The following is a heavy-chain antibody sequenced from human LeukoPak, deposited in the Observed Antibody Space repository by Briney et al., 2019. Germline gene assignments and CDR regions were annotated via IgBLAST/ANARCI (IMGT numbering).Heavy chain of an antibody. D-gene: IGHD3-3*01. CDR2: IDHSGST. V-gene: IGHV4-59*01. Sequence: SETLSLTCTVSGGSFSRYFWTWIRQTPWKGLEWIGYIDHSGSTTYSPSLQSRVTISIDTSKNQFSLKLNSVTAADTAVYYCAREYFSANYFFYYMDVWGTGTTVTVSS. CDR3: AREYFSANYFFYYMDV. J-gene: IGHJ6*03. CDR1: GGSFSRYF.